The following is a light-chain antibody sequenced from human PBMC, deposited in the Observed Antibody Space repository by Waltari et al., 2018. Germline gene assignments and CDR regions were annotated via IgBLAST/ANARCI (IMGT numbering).Light chain of an antibody. CDR1: RSDVGGFTY. V-gene: IGLV2-8*01. CDR3: SSYAGSNNLV. CDR2: EVT. J-gene: IGLJ2*01. Sequence: QYALPQPPSASGPPGLSVPIASTGTRSDVGGFTYLSWYQQHPGTAPQPMISEVTKRPSGVPDRFSGSKSGNTAALTVSGLQAEDEADYYCSSYAGSNNLVFGGGTKLTVL.